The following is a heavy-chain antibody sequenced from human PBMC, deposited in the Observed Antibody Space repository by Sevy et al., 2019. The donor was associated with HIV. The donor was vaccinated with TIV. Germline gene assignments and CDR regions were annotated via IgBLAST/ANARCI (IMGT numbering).Heavy chain of an antibody. CDR3: AKATDPDYDFWSGIDHYYYAMDV. D-gene: IGHD3-3*01. J-gene: IGHJ6*02. CDR2: ISWNSNSI. V-gene: IGHV3-9*01. Sequence: SLRLSCAASGFTFDDYAMHWVRQVPGKGLEWVSGISWNSNSIGYADSVKGRVTISRDNAKKSLYLQMNSLRTEDSALYYCAKATDPDYDFWSGIDHYYYAMDVWGQGTTVTVSS. CDR1: GFTFDDYA.